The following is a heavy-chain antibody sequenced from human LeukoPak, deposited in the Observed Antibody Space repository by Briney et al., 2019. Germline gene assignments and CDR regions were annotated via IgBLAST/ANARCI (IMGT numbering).Heavy chain of an antibody. V-gene: IGHV3-23*01. D-gene: IGHD4-17*01. CDR3: ARSTTVTTGGDAFDI. J-gene: IGHJ3*02. CDR1: RFTFSSYS. CDR2: ISGSGGST. Sequence: GGSLRLSCAASRFTFSSYSMSWVRQAPGKGLEWVSAISGSGGSTYYADSVKGRFTISRDNSKNTLYLQMNSLRAEDTAVYYCARSTTVTTGGDAFDIWGQGTMVTVSA.